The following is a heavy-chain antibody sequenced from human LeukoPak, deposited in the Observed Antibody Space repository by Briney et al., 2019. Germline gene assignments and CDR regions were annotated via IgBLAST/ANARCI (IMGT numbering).Heavy chain of an antibody. Sequence: SETLSLTCTVSGGSISSYYWSWIRQPPGKGLEWIGYIYYSGSTNYNPSFKSRVTISVDTSKNQFSLKLSSVTAADTAVYYCARYISGTSQVFDYWGQGTLVTVSP. CDR1: GGSISSYY. CDR2: IYYSGST. CDR3: ARYISGTSQVFDY. J-gene: IGHJ4*02. D-gene: IGHD1-20*01. V-gene: IGHV4-59*01.